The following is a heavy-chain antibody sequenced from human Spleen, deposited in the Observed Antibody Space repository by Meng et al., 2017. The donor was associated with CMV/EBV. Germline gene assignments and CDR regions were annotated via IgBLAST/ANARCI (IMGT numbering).Heavy chain of an antibody. D-gene: IGHD3-10*01. CDR3: AKEVFRGAFSAFDI. Sequence: GGSLRLSCAASGFTFDDYAMHWVRQAPGKGLKWVSTITGSGGSTSYADSVEGRFTISRDNSEKMVHLQMNSLRVEDTAVYYCAKEVFRGAFSAFDIWGQGTMVTVSS. CDR1: GFTFDDYA. J-gene: IGHJ3*02. V-gene: IGHV3-23*01. CDR2: ITGSGGST.